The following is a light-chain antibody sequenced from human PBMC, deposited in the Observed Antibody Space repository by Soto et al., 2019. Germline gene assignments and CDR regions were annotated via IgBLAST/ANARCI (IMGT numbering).Light chain of an antibody. CDR3: QSYDSSLSVV. CDR2: GNS. J-gene: IGLJ2*01. V-gene: IGLV1-40*01. CDR1: SSNIGAGYD. Sequence: QSVLTQPPSVSGAPGQRVTISCTWSSSNIGAGYDVHWYQQLPGTAPKVLIYGNSNGPSGVPDRFSGSKSGTSASLAITGLQAEDEADYYCQSYDSSLSVVFGGGTKLTVL.